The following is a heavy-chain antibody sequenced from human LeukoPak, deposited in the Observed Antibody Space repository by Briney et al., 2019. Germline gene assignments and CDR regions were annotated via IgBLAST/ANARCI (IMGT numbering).Heavy chain of an antibody. Sequence: ASVKVSCKASGYTFTSYDINWVRQATGQGLEWMGWMNPNSGNTGYAQKFQGRVTINRNTSISTAYMELSSLRSEDTAVYYCARGRGGFLEWLIYITEPYFDYWGQGTLVTVSS. CDR1: GYTFTSYD. D-gene: IGHD3-3*01. V-gene: IGHV1-8*03. CDR3: ARGRGGFLEWLIYITEPYFDY. J-gene: IGHJ4*02. CDR2: MNPNSGNT.